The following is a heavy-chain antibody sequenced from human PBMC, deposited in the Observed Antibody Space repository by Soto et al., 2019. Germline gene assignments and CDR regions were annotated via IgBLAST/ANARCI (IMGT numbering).Heavy chain of an antibody. Sequence: GASVKVSCKASGYTFSSYGVSWLRQAPGQGLEWMGWISAYNGNTKYAQKLQDRVTMTTDTSTSTAYLALRSLRSDDTAVYYCARDRTAPDQIVVVPAAFDYWGQGTLVTVSS. V-gene: IGHV1-18*04. CDR3: ARDRTAPDQIVVVPAAFDY. CDR2: ISAYNGNT. J-gene: IGHJ4*02. D-gene: IGHD2-2*01. CDR1: GYTFSSYG.